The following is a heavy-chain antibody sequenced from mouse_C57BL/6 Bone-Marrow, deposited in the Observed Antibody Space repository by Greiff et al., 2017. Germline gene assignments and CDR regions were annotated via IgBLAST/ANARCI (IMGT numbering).Heavy chain of an antibody. CDR3: ARFYDYDVGAWFAY. D-gene: IGHD2-4*01. J-gene: IGHJ3*01. V-gene: IGHV5-2*01. CDR1: EYEFPSHD. CDR2: INSDGGST. Sequence: EVHLVESGGGLVQPGASLKLSCESNEYEFPSHDMSWVRKTPEKRLELVAAINSDGGSTYYPDTMERRFIISRDNTKKTLYLQMSSLRSEDTALYYCARFYDYDVGAWFAYWGQGTLVTVSA.